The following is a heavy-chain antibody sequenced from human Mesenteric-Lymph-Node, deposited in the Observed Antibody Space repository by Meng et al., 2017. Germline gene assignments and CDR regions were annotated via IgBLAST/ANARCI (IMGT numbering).Heavy chain of an antibody. D-gene: IGHD3-22*01. V-gene: IGHV3-53*01. CDR1: GFTVSNNY. CDR3: AKDRPEWLSLYYYYGMDV. J-gene: IGHJ6*02. Sequence: GESLKISCAASGFTVSNNYMTWVRQAPGKGLHWVSVIYSGGNTYYADSVKGRFTISRDNSKNTLYLQMNSLRAEDTAVYYCAKDRPEWLSLYYYYGMDVWGQGTTVTVSS. CDR2: IYSGGNT.